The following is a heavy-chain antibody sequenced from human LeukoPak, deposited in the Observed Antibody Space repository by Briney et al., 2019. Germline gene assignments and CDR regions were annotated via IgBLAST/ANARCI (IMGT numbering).Heavy chain of an antibody. CDR1: GYTFTSYG. Sequence: ASVKVSCKASGYTFTSYGISWVRQAPGQGLEWMGWISAYNGNTNYAQKLQGRVTMTTDTSTSTAYMELRSLRSDDTAVYYCARDFANLYSSSWYRVGFFDYWGQGTLVTVSS. J-gene: IGHJ4*02. V-gene: IGHV1-18*01. CDR2: ISAYNGNT. CDR3: ARDFANLYSSSWYRVGFFDY. D-gene: IGHD6-13*01.